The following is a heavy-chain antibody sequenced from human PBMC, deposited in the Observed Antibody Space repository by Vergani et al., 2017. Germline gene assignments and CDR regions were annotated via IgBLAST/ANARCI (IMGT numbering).Heavy chain of an antibody. CDR1: GGSFSGYY. J-gene: IGHJ4*03. CDR3: ARRKSTDFWSGSPFYYFDY. CDR2: INHSGST. V-gene: IGHV4-34*01. Sequence: QVQLQQWGAGLLKPSETLSLTCAVYGGSFSGYYWSWIRQPPGKGLEWIGEINHSGSTNYNPSLKSRVTISVDTSKNQFSLKLSSVTAADTAVYYCARRKSTDFWSGSPFYYFDYWGQGTMVTVSS. D-gene: IGHD3-3*01.